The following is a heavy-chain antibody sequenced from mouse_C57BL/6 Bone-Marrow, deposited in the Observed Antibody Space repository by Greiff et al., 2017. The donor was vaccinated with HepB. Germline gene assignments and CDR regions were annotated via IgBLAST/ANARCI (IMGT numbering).Heavy chain of an antibody. CDR2: IDPSDSYT. D-gene: IGHD1-3*01. J-gene: IGHJ2*01. CDR1: GYTFTSYW. Sequence: VKLQQPGAELVKPGASVKLSCKASGYTFTSYWMQWVKQRPGQGLEWIGEIDPSDSYTNYNQKFKGKATLTVDTSSSTAYMQLSSLTSEDSAVYYCAREGSGTDYWGQGTTLTVSS. CDR3: AREGSGTDY. V-gene: IGHV1-50*01.